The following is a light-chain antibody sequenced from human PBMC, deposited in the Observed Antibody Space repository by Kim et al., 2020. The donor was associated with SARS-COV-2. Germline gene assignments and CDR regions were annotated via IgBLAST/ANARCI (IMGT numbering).Light chain of an antibody. CDR2: YDS. Sequence: SYELTQPPSESVAPGKTARLSCGGDKIGKKSVHWYQQKPGQAPVLVIYYDSDRPAGIPERFSGSSSGDTATLTITRVEAGDEADYYCQVWDRDSDQIVFGPGTKVTVL. CDR1: KIGKKS. J-gene: IGLJ1*01. V-gene: IGLV3-21*01. CDR3: QVWDRDSDQIV.